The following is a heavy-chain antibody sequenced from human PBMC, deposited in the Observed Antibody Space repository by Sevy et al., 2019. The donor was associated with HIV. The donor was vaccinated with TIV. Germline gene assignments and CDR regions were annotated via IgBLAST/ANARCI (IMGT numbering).Heavy chain of an antibody. J-gene: IGHJ4*02. CDR2: ISGSGGST. Sequence: GGSLRLSCAASGFTFSSYAMSWVRQAPGKGLEWVSAISGSGGSTYYADSVKGRFTISRDNSKNTLYLQMNSLRAEDTAVYYCAKVSTYYDILTGYYSFDYWGQRTLVTVSS. V-gene: IGHV3-23*01. CDR1: GFTFSSYA. D-gene: IGHD3-9*01. CDR3: AKVSTYYDILTGYYSFDY.